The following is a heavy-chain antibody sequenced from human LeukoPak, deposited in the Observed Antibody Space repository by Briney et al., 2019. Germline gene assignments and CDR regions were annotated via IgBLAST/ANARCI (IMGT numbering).Heavy chain of an antibody. J-gene: IGHJ3*02. CDR3: TTETTRDGYNPDAFDI. D-gene: IGHD5-24*01. Sequence: GGSLRLSCAASGFTFSDYYMSWIRQAPGKGLEWVSYISSSGSTMYYADSVKGRFTISRDNAKNSLYLQMNSLRAEDTAVYYCTTETTRDGYNPDAFDIWGQGTMVTVSS. CDR2: ISSSGSTM. V-gene: IGHV3-11*01. CDR1: GFTFSDYY.